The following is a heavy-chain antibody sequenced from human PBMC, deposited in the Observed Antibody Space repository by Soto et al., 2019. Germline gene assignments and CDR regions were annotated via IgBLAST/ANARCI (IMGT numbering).Heavy chain of an antibody. CDR2: IYPGGSDT. Sequence: GESLKISCKGSGYSFTSYWIGWVRQMPGKGLEWMGIIYPGGSDTRYSPSFQGQVTISADKSISTAYLQWSSLKASDTAMYYCARPSGDWGPYWYFDLWGRGTLVTVSS. D-gene: IGHD7-27*01. CDR1: GYSFTSYW. CDR3: ARPSGDWGPYWYFDL. V-gene: IGHV5-51*01. J-gene: IGHJ2*01.